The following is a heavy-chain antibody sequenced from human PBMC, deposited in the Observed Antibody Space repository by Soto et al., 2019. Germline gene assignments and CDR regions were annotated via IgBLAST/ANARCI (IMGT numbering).Heavy chain of an antibody. Sequence: SETLSLTCTVSGGSISSYYWSWIRQPPGKGLGWIGYIYYSGSTNYNPSLKSRVTISVDTSKNQFSLKLSSVTAADTAVYYCARVVVVTATYNWFDPWGQGTLVTVSS. J-gene: IGHJ5*02. CDR1: GGSISSYY. V-gene: IGHV4-59*01. D-gene: IGHD2-21*02. CDR3: ARVVVVTATYNWFDP. CDR2: IYYSGST.